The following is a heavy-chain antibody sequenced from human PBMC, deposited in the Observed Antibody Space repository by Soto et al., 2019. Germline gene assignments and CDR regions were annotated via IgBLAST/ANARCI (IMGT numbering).Heavy chain of an antibody. Sequence: GASVKVSCKVSGFALTALSMHWVRLAPGKGLEWMGGFDPEDGGPIFAQNFQGRVTMTADTSTDTAYMELSSLRSEDTAVYYCASRNYNFSMDVWGKGTTVTVSS. CDR3: ASRNYNFSMDV. D-gene: IGHD3-3*01. CDR2: FDPEDGGP. J-gene: IGHJ6*04. CDR1: GFALTALS. V-gene: IGHV1-24*01.